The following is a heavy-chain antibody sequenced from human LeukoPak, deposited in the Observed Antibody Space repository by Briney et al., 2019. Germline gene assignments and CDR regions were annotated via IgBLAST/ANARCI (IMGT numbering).Heavy chain of an antibody. CDR3: ARDRSLWFFDY. CDR2: ISYDGSNK. J-gene: IGHJ4*02. V-gene: IGHV3-30*04. CDR1: GFTFSSYA. D-gene: IGHD3-10*01. Sequence: GGSLRLSCAASGFTFSSYAMHWVRQAPGKGLEWEAVISYDGSNKYYADSVKGRFTISRDNSKNTLYLQMNSLRAEDTAVYYCARDRSLWFFDYWGQGTLVTVSS.